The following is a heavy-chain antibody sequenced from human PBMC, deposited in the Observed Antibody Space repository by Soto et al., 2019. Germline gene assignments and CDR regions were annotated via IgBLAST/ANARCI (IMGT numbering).Heavy chain of an antibody. V-gene: IGHV3-66*01. CDR3: ARGSGYIIDY. J-gene: IGHJ4*02. Sequence: EVQLVESGGGLVQPGGSLRLSCAASGFTVSSNYMNWVRQAPGKGLEWVSVIYSGGDTYYADSVKGRFTIFRDNSKNTLYLQLNSLRVEYTAVYYCARGSGYIIDYWGQGTLVTVSS. D-gene: IGHD5-12*01. CDR2: IYSGGDT. CDR1: GFTVSSNY.